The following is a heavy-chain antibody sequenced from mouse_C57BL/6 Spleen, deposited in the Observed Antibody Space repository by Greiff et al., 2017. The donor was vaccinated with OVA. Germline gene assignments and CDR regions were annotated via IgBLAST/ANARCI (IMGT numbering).Heavy chain of an antibody. D-gene: IGHD3-2*02. V-gene: IGHV5-9*01. CDR2: ISGGGGNN. Sequence: EVMLVESGGGLVKPGGSLKLSCAASGFTFSSYTMSWVRQTPEKRLEWVATISGGGGNNYSPDSVKGRFTISRDNAKNTLYLQMSSLRSEDTALYYCARQTAQATWAYWGQGTLVTVSA. CDR3: ARQTAQATWAY. J-gene: IGHJ3*01. CDR1: GFTFSSYT.